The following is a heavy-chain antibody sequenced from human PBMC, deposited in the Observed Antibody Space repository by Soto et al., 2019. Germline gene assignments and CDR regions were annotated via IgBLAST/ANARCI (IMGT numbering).Heavy chain of an antibody. CDR1: GFTFSYG. D-gene: IGHD2-15*01. CDR2: ISYDSSNK. Sequence: VQLLESGGGLIQPGGSLRLSCAASGFTFSYGIHWLRQAPGKGLEWVAYISYDSSNKFYGDSVKGPFTISRDNSKNTQFLQMNSLRAEDTAVYYCAKLVIGYCSGNTCDDYWGQGTLVAVSS. J-gene: IGHJ4*02. CDR3: AKLVIGYCSGNTCDDY. V-gene: IGHV3-30*18.